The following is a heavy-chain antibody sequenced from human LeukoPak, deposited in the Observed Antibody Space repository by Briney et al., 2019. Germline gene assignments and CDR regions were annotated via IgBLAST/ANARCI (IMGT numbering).Heavy chain of an antibody. V-gene: IGHV4-38-2*02. Sequence: SETLSFTRKVSGYPIGLDYYWVWIRQAPGRGLQWIGGFHRGRIQYNSALKSRVTISIDSSKNQFSLRMWPVTAADTAFYFCARAPSSYESGNGYPNLGWLDPWGQGALVTVSS. D-gene: IGHD5-24*01. CDR1: GYPIGLDYY. J-gene: IGHJ5*02. CDR3: ARAPSSYESGNGYPNLGWLDP. CDR2: FHRGRI.